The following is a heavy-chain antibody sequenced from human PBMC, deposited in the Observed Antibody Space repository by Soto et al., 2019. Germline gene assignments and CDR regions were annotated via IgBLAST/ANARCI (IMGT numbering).Heavy chain of an antibody. D-gene: IGHD3-10*01. V-gene: IGHV3-74*01. CDR1: GFTFSGSW. CDR2: INDDGSAP. CDR3: ARGILSSGTANDY. Sequence: EVQLVESGGGLVQPGGSLRLSCAASGFTFSGSWMHWVRQAPGKGLVWVSRINDDGSAPSYADFVKGRFTISRDNAKDTLFLQMNGLRAEDTAVYYCARGILSSGTANDYWGQGTLVTVSS. J-gene: IGHJ4*02.